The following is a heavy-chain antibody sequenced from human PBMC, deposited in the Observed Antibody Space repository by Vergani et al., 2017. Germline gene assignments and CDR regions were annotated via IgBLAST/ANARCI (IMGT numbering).Heavy chain of an antibody. D-gene: IGHD3-10*01. J-gene: IGHJ4*02. CDR3: ARSRIYYGAGSPDY. CDR1: GASVNSYY. CDR2: VSFRGDT. V-gene: IGHV4-59*02. Sequence: QVKLQESGPGLVKPSETLSLTCTVSGASVNSYYWSWFRQPPGKGLEWMGYVSFRGDTLYDPSVKSRMTISLNTSSNQFSLYLTSVTAAATAVYYCARSRIYYGAGSPDYWGQGTLVTVSS.